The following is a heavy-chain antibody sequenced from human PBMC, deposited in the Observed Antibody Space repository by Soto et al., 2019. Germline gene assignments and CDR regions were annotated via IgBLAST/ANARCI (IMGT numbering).Heavy chain of an antibody. Sequence: PSETLSFTCTVSGYSISSGYHWAWIRQPPGKGLEWLGSVHYSGNTYYNPSLKSRLTISVDKSKNQFSLNLSSVTAADTAVYYCARQDRVVAEGRWFDPWGQGTLVTVSS. J-gene: IGHJ5*02. V-gene: IGHV4-38-2*02. CDR2: VHYSGNT. CDR1: GYSISSGYH. CDR3: ARQDRVVAEGRWFDP. D-gene: IGHD2-15*01.